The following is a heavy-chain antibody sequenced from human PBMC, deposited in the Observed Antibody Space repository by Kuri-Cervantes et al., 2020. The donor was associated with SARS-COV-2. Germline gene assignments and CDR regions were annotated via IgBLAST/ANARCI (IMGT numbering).Heavy chain of an antibody. D-gene: IGHD5-18*01. Sequence: GGSLRLSCAVSGFTFSSYSMNWVRQAPGTGLEWVSSISSSRSYIYYSDSVKGRFIISRDNAKNSLYLQMNSLRAEDTAVYYCATGTAMVTAAYYYGMDVWGQGTTVTVSS. J-gene: IGHJ6*02. CDR2: ISSSRSYI. CDR1: GFTFSSYS. CDR3: ATGTAMVTAAYYYGMDV. V-gene: IGHV3-21*01.